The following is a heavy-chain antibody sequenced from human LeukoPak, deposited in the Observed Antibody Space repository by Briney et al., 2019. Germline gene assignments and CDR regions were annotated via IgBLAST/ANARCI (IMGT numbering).Heavy chain of an antibody. CDR2: IYYSGST. V-gene: IGHV4-59*01. CDR1: GGSISSYY. D-gene: IGHD6-19*01. Sequence: SETLSLTCTVSGGSISSYYWSWIRQPPGKGLEWIGYIYYSGSTNYNPSLKSRVTISVDTSKNQFSLKLSSVTAADTAVYYCAREYSSGYYYYYVDVWGKGTTVTVSS. J-gene: IGHJ6*03. CDR3: AREYSSGYYYYYVDV.